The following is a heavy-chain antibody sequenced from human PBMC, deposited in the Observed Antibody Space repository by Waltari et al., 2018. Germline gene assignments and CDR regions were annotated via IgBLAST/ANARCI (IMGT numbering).Heavy chain of an antibody. D-gene: IGHD1-26*01. J-gene: IGHJ4*02. V-gene: IGHV3-23*04. CDR1: GCALANYG. CDR2: ISGSGGTT. CDR3: AKSSGSYYEVFDR. Sequence: EVRLVESGGGLVQRGGSRRLSCAAAGCALANYGMSWVRQAPGKGLECVSSISGSGGTTYYADSVKGRFTMSKDFSKNTLFLQMNSVRVDDTADYYCAKSSGSYYEVFDRWGRGTLVTVSS.